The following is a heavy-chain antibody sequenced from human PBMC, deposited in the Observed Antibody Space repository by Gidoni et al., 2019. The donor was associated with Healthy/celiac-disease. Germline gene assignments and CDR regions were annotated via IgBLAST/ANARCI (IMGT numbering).Heavy chain of an antibody. J-gene: IGHJ3*02. V-gene: IGHV4-30-4*01. CDR1: GGSISRGDYY. D-gene: IGHD3-3*01. CDR2: IYYSGST. Sequence: QVQLQESGPGLVKPSQTLSLTCPVSGGSISRGDYYWSWLRQPPGKGLEWIGYIYYSGSTYYNPSLKSRVTISVDTSKNQFSLKLSSVTAADTAVYYCARAGELRFLEWLFRSGAFDIWGQGTMVTVSS. CDR3: ARAGELRFLEWLFRSGAFDI.